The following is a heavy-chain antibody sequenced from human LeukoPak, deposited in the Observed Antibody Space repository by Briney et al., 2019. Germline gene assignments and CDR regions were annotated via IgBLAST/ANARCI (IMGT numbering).Heavy chain of an antibody. CDR2: ISWSSGSI. CDR3: AKDMYGGNSVLLD. V-gene: IGHV3-9*01. D-gene: IGHD4-23*01. CDR1: GFTFDDYA. Sequence: GRSLRLSCAASGFTFDDYAMHWVRQAPGKGLEWVSGISWSSGSIGYADSVKGRFTISRDNAKNSLYLQMNSLRAEDTALYYCAKDMYGGNSVLLDWGQGTLVTVSS. J-gene: IGHJ4*02.